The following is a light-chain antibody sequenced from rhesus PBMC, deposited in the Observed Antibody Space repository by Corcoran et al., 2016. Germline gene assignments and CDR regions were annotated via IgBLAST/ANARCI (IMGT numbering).Light chain of an antibody. Sequence: QAALTQPPSVSGSPGQSVTISCTGTSSDIGNYEYVSWYQQRPGKAPKVIIYVVTERPSGVSDRFSATKSGNTASLTISGLQAEDEADYDCCSYAGSYTFIFGGGTRLTVL. J-gene: IGLJ1*01. CDR1: SSDIGNYEY. CDR3: CSYAGSYTFI. CDR2: VVT. V-gene: IGLV2-32*01.